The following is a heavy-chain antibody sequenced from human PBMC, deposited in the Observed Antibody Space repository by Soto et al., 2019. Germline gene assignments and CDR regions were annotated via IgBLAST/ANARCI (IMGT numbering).Heavy chain of an antibody. V-gene: IGHV4-4*02. CDR1: GDSFSSVYW. J-gene: IGHJ4*02. D-gene: IGHD2-15*01. CDR3: ARHGGRFFEY. CDR2: ISQSGTA. Sequence: QVQLQESGPGLVKPSETLSLTCAVSGDSFSSVYWWSWVRQPPGKGLQWIGQISQSGTANYKPSLESPVTMSVDKTKKQFSLMLTSGTAADTYVYYCARHGGRFFEYWGQGILVTVSS.